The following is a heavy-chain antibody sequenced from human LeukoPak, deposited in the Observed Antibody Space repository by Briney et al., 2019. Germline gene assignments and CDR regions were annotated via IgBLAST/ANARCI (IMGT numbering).Heavy chain of an antibody. V-gene: IGHV1-69*05. J-gene: IGHJ3*02. D-gene: IGHD6-13*01. CDR3: ARDTGYSSSRDAFDI. Sequence: SVKVSCKASGGTFSSYAISWVRQAPGQGLEWTGGIIPIFGTANYAQKFQGRVTITTDESTSTAYMELSSLRSEDTAVYYCARDTGYSSSRDAFDIWGQGTMVTVSS. CDR2: IIPIFGTA. CDR1: GGTFSSYA.